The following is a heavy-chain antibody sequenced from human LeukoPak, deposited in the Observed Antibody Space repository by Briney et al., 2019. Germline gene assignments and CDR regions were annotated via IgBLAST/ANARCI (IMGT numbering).Heavy chain of an antibody. CDR2: IKSKADGGTT. V-gene: IGHV3-15*01. Sequence: GGSLRLSCAASGFTLSNAWMSWVRQAPGKGLEWVGRIKSKADGGTTDYAAPVKGRFTISRDDSKNTLYLQMNSLKTEDTAVYYCTLRRGYYFDYWGQGTLVTVSS. CDR1: GFTLSNAW. D-gene: IGHD4-17*01. CDR3: TLRRGYYFDY. J-gene: IGHJ4*02.